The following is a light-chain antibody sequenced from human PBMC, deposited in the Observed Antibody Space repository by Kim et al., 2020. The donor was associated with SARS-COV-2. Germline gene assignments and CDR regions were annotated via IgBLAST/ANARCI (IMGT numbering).Light chain of an antibody. CDR1: QSVYSSY. CDR3: QQYGSSPPRYT. J-gene: IGKJ2*01. Sequence: PGERATLSGRASQSVYSSYVGWYQQKPGQAPRLLIYGASSRATGVPDRFSGSGSGTDFTLTISRLEPEDFAVYYCQQYGSSPPRYTFGQGTKLEI. CDR2: GAS. V-gene: IGKV3-20*01.